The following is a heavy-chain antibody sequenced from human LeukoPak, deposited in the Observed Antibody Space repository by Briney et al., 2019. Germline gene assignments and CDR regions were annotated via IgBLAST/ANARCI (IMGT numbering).Heavy chain of an antibody. CDR2: MSYDGSNK. V-gene: IGHV3-30*03. Sequence: GGSLRLSCAASGFTFSSYGMHWVRQAPGKGLEWVAGMSYDGSNKYNADSVKGRFTISRDTSKNSLYLQMNSLRAEDTAVYYCARSERRLPLDYWGQGTLVTVSS. J-gene: IGHJ4*02. CDR3: ARSERRLPLDY. CDR1: GFTFSSYG. D-gene: IGHD6-25*01.